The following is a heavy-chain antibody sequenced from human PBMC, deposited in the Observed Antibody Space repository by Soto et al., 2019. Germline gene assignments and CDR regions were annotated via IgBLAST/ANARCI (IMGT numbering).Heavy chain of an antibody. V-gene: IGHV4-59*01. CDR1: GGSISDYY. D-gene: IGHD6-6*01. J-gene: IGHJ5*02. CDR3: ARGGIAARKGRWFDP. CDR2: IQYSGSN. Sequence: PSETMSLTCTVYGGSISDYYWSWIRQPPGKGLEWIGYIQYSGSNNYNHTLKSRVTISVNTSKNQFSLKLRSVTAEDTAVYYCARGGIAARKGRWFDPWGQGTLVTFSS.